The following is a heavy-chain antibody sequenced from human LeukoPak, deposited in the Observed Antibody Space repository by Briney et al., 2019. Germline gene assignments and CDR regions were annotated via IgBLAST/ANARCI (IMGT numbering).Heavy chain of an antibody. CDR3: AGVSRRDGYDIDY. J-gene: IGHJ4*02. V-gene: IGHV3-21*01. CDR2: ISSSSSYI. CDR1: GFTFSSYS. D-gene: IGHD5-12*01. Sequence: PGGSLRLSCAASGFTFSSYSMNWVRQAPGKGLEWVSSISSSSSYIYYADSVKGRFTISRDNAKNSLYLQMNSLRAEDTAVYYCAGVSRRDGYDIDYWGQGTLVTVSS.